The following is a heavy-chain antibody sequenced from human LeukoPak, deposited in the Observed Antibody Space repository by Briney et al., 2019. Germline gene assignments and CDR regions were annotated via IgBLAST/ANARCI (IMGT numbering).Heavy chain of an antibody. J-gene: IGHJ4*02. Sequence: ASVKVSCEVSGYTLTELSMHWVRQAPGKGLEWMGGFDPEDGETIYAQKFQGRVTMTEDTPTDTAYMELSSLRSEDTAVYYCAIINDYGDYGTFDYWGQGTLVTVSS. CDR3: AIINDYGDYGTFDY. CDR1: GYTLTELS. CDR2: FDPEDGET. V-gene: IGHV1-24*01. D-gene: IGHD4-17*01.